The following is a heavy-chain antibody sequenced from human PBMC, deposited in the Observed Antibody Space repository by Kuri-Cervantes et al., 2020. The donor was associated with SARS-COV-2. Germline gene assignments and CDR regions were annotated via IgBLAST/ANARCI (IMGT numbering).Heavy chain of an antibody. V-gene: IGHV4-31*02. CDR3: ARGAID. J-gene: IGHJ4*02. Sequence: LRLSCTVSGVSVTTFGSYWTWIRQPPGKGLEWVGYIYCNGSTYYNPSLRSRVIVSVDRSKNQFSLNLNSVTAADTALYYYARGAIDWGQGTLVTVSS. CDR1: GVSVTTFGSY. CDR2: IYCNGST. D-gene: IGHD2/OR15-2a*01.